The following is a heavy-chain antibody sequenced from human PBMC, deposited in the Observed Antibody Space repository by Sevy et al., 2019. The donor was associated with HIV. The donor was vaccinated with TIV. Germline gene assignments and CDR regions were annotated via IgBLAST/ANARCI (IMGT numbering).Heavy chain of an antibody. D-gene: IGHD6-13*01. CDR2: IWYDGSNK. Sequence: GGSLRLSCAASGFTFSSYGMHWVRQAPGKGLEWVALIWYDGSNKYYADSVKGRFTISRDNSKNTLYLQMNSLRAEDTAVYYCAREGQLPSAYYFDYWGQGTLVTVSS. J-gene: IGHJ4*02. V-gene: IGHV3-33*01. CDR1: GFTFSSYG. CDR3: AREGQLPSAYYFDY.